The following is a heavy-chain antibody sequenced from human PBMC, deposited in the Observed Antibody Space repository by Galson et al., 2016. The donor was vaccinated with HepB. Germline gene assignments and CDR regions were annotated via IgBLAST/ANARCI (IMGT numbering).Heavy chain of an antibody. D-gene: IGHD3-10*01. J-gene: IGHJ4*02. CDR3: ARSPGRGVIIWQFEN. V-gene: IGHV2-5*02. CDR2: IYWDDDK. Sequence: PALVKPTQTLTLTCTLSGFSHSTTGVGVGWIRQPPGKALEWLALIYWDDDKRYSPSVASRVAITKDASKNQVVLTMTNMDPVDTAKYFCARSPGRGVIIWQFENWGQGTLVTVSS. CDR1: GFSHSTTGVG.